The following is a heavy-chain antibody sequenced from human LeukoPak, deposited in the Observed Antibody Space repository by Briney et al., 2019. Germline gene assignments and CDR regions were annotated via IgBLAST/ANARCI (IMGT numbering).Heavy chain of an antibody. CDR2: VVVGSGNT. Sequence: TSVKVSCKASGFTFTSSAVQWVRQARGQRLEWIGWVVVGSGNTNYAQKFQERVTITRDMSTSTAYMELSSLRSEDTAVYYCAAPDTAKSWYYYGMDVWGKGTTVTVSS. V-gene: IGHV1-58*01. D-gene: IGHD5-18*01. J-gene: IGHJ6*04. CDR1: GFTFTSSA. CDR3: AAPDTAKSWYYYGMDV.